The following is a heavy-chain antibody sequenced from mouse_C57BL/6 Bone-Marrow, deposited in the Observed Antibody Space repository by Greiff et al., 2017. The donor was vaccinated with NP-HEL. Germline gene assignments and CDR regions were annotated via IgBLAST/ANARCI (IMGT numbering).Heavy chain of an antibody. CDR3: ARRNYYGSSYWYFDV. Sequence: QVQLQQPGAELVKPGASVKLSCKASGYTFTSYWMHWVKQRPGQGLEWIGMIHPNSGSTNYNEKFKSKATLTVDKSSSTAYMQLSSLTSEDYAVYYCARRNYYGSSYWYFDVWGTGTTVTVSS. CDR1: GYTFTSYW. CDR2: IHPNSGST. V-gene: IGHV1-64*01. J-gene: IGHJ1*03. D-gene: IGHD1-1*01.